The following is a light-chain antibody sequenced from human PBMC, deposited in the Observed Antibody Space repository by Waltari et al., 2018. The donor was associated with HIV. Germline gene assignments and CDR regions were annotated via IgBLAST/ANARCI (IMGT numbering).Light chain of an antibody. CDR1: TLPMQN. CDR2: EDT. V-gene: IGLV3-25*03. CDR3: RSADSTGSFV. Sequence: SYELTQPPSVSVSPGQTARITCSGDTLPMQNAYWYQQRPGQAPVLVIFEDTERPSGIPERFSGSSSGTTVTLIISEVQEEDEADYFCRSADSTGSFVFGTGTKVTVL. J-gene: IGLJ1*01.